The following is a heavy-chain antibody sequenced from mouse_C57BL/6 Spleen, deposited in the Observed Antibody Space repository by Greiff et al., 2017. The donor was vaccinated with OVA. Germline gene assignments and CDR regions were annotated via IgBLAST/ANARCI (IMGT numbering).Heavy chain of an antibody. J-gene: IGHJ4*01. CDR3: ASPGGYYPYYYAMDY. Sequence: EVQLVESGGGLVKPGGSLKLSCAASGFTFSDYGMHWVRQAPEKGLEWVAYISSGSSTIYYADTVKGRFTIARDNAKNTLFLQMTSLRSEDTAMYYCASPGGYYPYYYAMDYWGQGTSVTVSS. CDR1: GFTFSDYG. CDR2: ISSGSSTI. D-gene: IGHD2-3*01. V-gene: IGHV5-17*01.